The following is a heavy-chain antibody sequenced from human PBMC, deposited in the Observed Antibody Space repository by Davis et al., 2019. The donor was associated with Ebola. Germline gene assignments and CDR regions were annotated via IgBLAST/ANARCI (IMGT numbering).Heavy chain of an antibody. CDR2: IWYDGSNK. Sequence: PGGSLRLSCAASGFTFSSYDMHWVRQAPGKGLEWVAVIWYDGSNKYYADSVKGRFTISRDNSKNTLYLQMNSLRAEDTAVYYCARDGDLVPAPGWFDPWGQGTLVTVSS. V-gene: IGHV3-33*01. J-gene: IGHJ5*02. CDR3: ARDGDLVPAPGWFDP. CDR1: GFTFSSYD. D-gene: IGHD2-2*01.